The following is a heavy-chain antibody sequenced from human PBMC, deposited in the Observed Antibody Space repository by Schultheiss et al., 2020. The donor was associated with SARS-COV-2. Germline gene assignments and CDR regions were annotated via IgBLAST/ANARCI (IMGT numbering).Heavy chain of an antibody. V-gene: IGHV3-30-3*01. CDR1: GFTFSSYA. J-gene: IGHJ4*02. Sequence: GESLKISCAASGFTFSSYAMHWVRQAPGKGLEWVAVISYDGSNKYYADSVKGRFTISRDNSKNTLYLQMNSLRAEDTAVYYCARELGGSYFSFDYWGQGTLVTVSS. CDR2: ISYDGSNK. D-gene: IGHD1-26*01. CDR3: ARELGGSYFSFDY.